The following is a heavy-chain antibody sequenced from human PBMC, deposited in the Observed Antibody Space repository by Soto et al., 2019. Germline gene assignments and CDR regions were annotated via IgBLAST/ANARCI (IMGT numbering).Heavy chain of an antibody. V-gene: IGHV4-34*01. CDR2: INHSGST. CDR3: ARGRGFYSSSWYYFDY. J-gene: IGHJ4*02. D-gene: IGHD6-13*01. Sequence: SETLSLTCAVYGGSFSGYYWSWIRQPPGKGLEWIGEINHSGSTNYNPSLKSRVTISVDTSKNQFSLKLSSVTAADTAVYYCARGRGFYSSSWYYFDYWGQGTLVTVSS. CDR1: GGSFSGYY.